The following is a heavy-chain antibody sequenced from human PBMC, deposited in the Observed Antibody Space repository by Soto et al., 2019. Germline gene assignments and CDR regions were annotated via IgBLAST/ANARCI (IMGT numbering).Heavy chain of an antibody. CDR1: GYSFTSYW. D-gene: IGHD2-2*01. CDR2: IDPSDSYT. CDR3: ARRVVVVSAAIHHYGMAV. V-gene: IGHV5-10-1*01. J-gene: IGHJ6*02. Sequence: GESLKISCKGSGYSFTSYWISWVRQMPGKGLEWMGRIDPSDSYTNYSPSFQGHVTISADKSISTAYLQWSSLKASDTAMYYCARRVVVVSAAIHHYGMAVRAQG.